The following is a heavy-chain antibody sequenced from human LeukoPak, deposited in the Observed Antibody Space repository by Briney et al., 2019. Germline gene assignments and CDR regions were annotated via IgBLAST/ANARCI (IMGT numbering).Heavy chain of an antibody. CDR2: ISGDSVST. CDR3: ARESGKFDY. Sequence: GGSLRLSCVASGLPIGDFAMHWVRQAPGKGLEWVSLISGDSVSTFYADSVKGRFSISRDNSKNSLSLEMNSLRTEDTAMYYCARESGKFDYWGQGTLVAVSS. CDR1: GLPIGDFA. V-gene: IGHV3-43*02. J-gene: IGHJ4*02.